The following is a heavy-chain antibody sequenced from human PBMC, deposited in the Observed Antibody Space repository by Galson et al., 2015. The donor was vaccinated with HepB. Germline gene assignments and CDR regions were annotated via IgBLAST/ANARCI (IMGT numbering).Heavy chain of an antibody. V-gene: IGHV1-8*01. CDR2: MNPNSGNT. Sequence: SVKVSCKASGYTFTSYDINWVRQATGQGLEWMGWMNPNSGNTGYAQKFQGRVTMTRNTSISTAYMELSSLRSEDTAVYYCARGLRLSSGWYVVYYYYYYYGMDVWGQGTTVTVSS. CDR1: GYTFTSYD. J-gene: IGHJ6*02. CDR3: ARGLRLSSGWYVVYYYYYYYGMDV. D-gene: IGHD6-19*01.